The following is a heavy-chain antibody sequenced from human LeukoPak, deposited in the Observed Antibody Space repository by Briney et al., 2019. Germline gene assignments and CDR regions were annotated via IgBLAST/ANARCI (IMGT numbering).Heavy chain of an antibody. J-gene: IGHJ4*02. Sequence: KESGPTLVKPTQTLTLTCTFSGFSLSTSGVGVGWIRQPPGKALEWLALTYWDDDKRYGPSLKSRLTITKDTSKNQVVLTMTNMDPVDTATYYCAHAEGGYYDSSAYFPVWGQGTLVTVSS. CDR2: TYWDDDK. D-gene: IGHD3-22*01. V-gene: IGHV2-5*05. CDR1: GFSLSTSGVG. CDR3: AHAEGGYYDSSAYFPV.